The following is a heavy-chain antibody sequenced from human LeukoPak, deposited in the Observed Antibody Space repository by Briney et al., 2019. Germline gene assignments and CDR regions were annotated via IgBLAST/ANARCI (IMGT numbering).Heavy chain of an antibody. CDR1: GFTFSSYA. V-gene: IGHV3-7*01. CDR2: IKQDGSEK. CDR3: ASFSGFDY. Sequence: GGSLRLSCAASGFTFSSYAMSWGRQAPGTRLEGVANIKQDGSEKYCVDSVKGRFTVSRDNAKNSLYLQMNSLRAEDTAVYYCASFSGFDYWGQGTLVTVSS. D-gene: IGHD2/OR15-2a*01. J-gene: IGHJ4*02.